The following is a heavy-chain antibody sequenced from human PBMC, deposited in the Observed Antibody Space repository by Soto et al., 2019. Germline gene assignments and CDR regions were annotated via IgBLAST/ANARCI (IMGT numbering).Heavy chain of an antibody. CDR1: GFTFSNAW. Sequence: PGGSLRLSCAASGFTFSNAWMSWVRQAPGKGLEWVGRVKSKTDGGTADYAAPVKGRFTISRDDPKNTLSLQMNSLKTEDTAVYYCAADMVGRDYYGSGNLGYWGQGTLVTVSS. V-gene: IGHV3-15*01. D-gene: IGHD3-10*01. CDR3: AADMVGRDYYGSGNLGY. J-gene: IGHJ1*01. CDR2: VKSKTDGGTA.